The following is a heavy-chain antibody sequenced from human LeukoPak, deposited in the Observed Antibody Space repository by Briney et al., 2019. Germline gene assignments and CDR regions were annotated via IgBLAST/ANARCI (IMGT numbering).Heavy chain of an antibody. D-gene: IGHD3-16*01. CDR2: IYYSGST. CDR1: GGSISSYY. CDR3: VKEGEGSISH. V-gene: IGHV4-59*12. Sequence: SETLSLTCTVSGGSISSYYWSWIRQPPGKGLEWIGYIYYSGSTNYNPSLKSRVTISVDTSKNQFSLKLSSVTAADTAFYYCVKEGEGSISHWGQGTLVTVSS. J-gene: IGHJ4*02.